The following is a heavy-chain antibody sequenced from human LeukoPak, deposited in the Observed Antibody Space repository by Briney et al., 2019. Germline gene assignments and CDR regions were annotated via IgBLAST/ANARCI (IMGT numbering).Heavy chain of an antibody. CDR2: IYTSGST. Sequence: SQTLSLTCTVSGGSISSGSYHWSWIRQPAGKGLEWIGRIYTSGSTNYDPSLKSRVTISVDRSKNQFSLRLSSVTAADTAVYYCARDSRVSDAFDIWGQGTMVTVSS. J-gene: IGHJ3*02. D-gene: IGHD5/OR15-5a*01. CDR3: ARDSRVSDAFDI. CDR1: GGSISSGSYH. V-gene: IGHV4-61*02.